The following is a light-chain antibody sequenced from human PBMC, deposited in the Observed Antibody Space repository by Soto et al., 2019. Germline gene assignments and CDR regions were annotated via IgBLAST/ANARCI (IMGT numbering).Light chain of an antibody. CDR3: QHRSNWPLT. CDR1: QSVSSD. J-gene: IGKJ4*01. CDR2: DAS. Sequence: EIVLTQSPATLSLSPGERATLSCRASQSVSSDLALYQQKPGQAPRLLIYDASNRATGIPARFSGSGSGTDFTLTISSLEPEDFAVYYCQHRSNWPLTFGGGTKVEIK. V-gene: IGKV3-11*01.